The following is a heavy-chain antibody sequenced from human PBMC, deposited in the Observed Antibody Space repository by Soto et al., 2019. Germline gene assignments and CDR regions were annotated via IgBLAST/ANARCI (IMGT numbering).Heavy chain of an antibody. CDR3: ARDSGPGWELLRHYFDY. Sequence: PGGSLRLSCAASGFTFSSYAMHWVRQAPGKGLEWVAVISYDGSNKYYADSVKGRFTISRDNSKNTLYLQMNSLRAEDTAVYYCARDSGPGWELLRHYFDYWGQGTLVPVSS. J-gene: IGHJ4*02. CDR2: ISYDGSNK. CDR1: GFTFSSYA. D-gene: IGHD1-26*01. V-gene: IGHV3-30-3*01.